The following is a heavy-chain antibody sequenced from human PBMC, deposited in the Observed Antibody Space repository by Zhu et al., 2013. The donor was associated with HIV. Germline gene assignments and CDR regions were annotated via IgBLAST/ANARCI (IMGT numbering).Heavy chain of an antibody. D-gene: IGHD3-9*01. CDR1: GDSLNNYA. Sequence: QVQLVQSGAEVKKPGSSVKVSCKASGDSLNNYAISWVRQAPGQGLEWMGGIIPIFGTPTYAQKFQGTVTITADESTSTAYMELSSLRSEDTAVYYCARDQYARDVLTGHYAPSYYYGMDVWGQGTTVTVSS. J-gene: IGHJ6*02. CDR2: IIPIFGTP. CDR3: ARDQYARDVLTGHYAPSYYYGMDV. V-gene: IGHV1-69*01.